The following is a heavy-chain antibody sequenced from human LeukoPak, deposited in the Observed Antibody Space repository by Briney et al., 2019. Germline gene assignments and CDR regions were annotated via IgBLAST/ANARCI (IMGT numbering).Heavy chain of an antibody. CDR2: ISYDGSNK. CDR1: GFTFNSYA. D-gene: IGHD2-2*01. Sequence: GGSLRLSCAASGFTFNSYAMHWVRQAPGKGLEWVAVISYDGSNKYYADSVKGRFTISRDNSKNTLYLQMNSLRAEDTAVYYCTRGLSTSHRTFDYWGQGTLVTVSS. J-gene: IGHJ4*02. V-gene: IGHV3-30-3*01. CDR3: TRGLSTSHRTFDY.